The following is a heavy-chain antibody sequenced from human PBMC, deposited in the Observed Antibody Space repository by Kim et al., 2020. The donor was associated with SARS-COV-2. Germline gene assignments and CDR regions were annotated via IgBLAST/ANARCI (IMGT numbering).Heavy chain of an antibody. V-gene: IGHV4-59*13. D-gene: IGHD3-22*01. CDR2: IYYSGST. J-gene: IGHJ3*02. CDR1: GGSISSYY. CDR3: ARGRYYYDSSGYRDAFDI. Sequence: ETLSLTCTVSGGSISSYYWSWIRQPPGKGLEWIGYIYYSGSTNYNPSLKSRVTISVDTSKNQFSLKLSSVTAADTAVYYCARGRYYYDSSGYRDAFDIWGQGTMVTVSS.